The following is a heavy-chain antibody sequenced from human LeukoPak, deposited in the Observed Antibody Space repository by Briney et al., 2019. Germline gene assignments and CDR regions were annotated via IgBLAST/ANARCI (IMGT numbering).Heavy chain of an antibody. CDR3: ARAHNWKYGTFDY. CDR2: ISSSSSYI. Sequence: GGSLRLSCAASGFTFDNYAMTWVRQAPGKGLEWVSCISSSSSYIYYADSVKGRFTISRDNAKNSLYLQMNSLRVEDTAVYYCARAHNWKYGTFDYWGQGTLVTVSS. J-gene: IGHJ4*02. V-gene: IGHV3-21*01. D-gene: IGHD1-7*01. CDR1: GFTFDNYA.